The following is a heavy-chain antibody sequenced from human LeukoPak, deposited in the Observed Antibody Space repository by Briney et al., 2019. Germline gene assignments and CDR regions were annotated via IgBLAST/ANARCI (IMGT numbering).Heavy chain of an antibody. D-gene: IGHD3-3*01. CDR1: GFTFSSYG. J-gene: IGHJ4*02. V-gene: IGHV3-30*02. CDR2: IRYDGSNK. CDR3: AKAGRFLEWLFPDY. Sequence: GRSLRLSCAASGFTFSSYGMHWVRQAPGKGLEWVAFIRYDGSNKYYADSVKGRFTISRDNSKNTLYLQMNSLRAEDTAVYYCAKAGRFLEWLFPDYWGQGTLVTVSS.